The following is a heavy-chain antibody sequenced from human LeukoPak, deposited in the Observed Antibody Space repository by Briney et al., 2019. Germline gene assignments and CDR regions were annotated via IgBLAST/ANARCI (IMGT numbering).Heavy chain of an antibody. J-gene: IGHJ5*02. CDR1: GGSISSSSYY. Sequence: PSETPSLTCTVSGGSISSSSYYWGWIRQPPGKGLEWIGSIYYSGSTYYNPSLKSRVTISVDTSKNQFSLKLSSVTAADTAVYYCARSYDFWGGYYNWFDPWGQGTLVTVSS. CDR3: ARSYDFWGGYYNWFDP. D-gene: IGHD3-3*01. CDR2: IYYSGST. V-gene: IGHV4-39*01.